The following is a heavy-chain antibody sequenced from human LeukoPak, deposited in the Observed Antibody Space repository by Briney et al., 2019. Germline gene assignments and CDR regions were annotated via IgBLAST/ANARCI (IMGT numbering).Heavy chain of an antibody. J-gene: IGHJ4*02. CDR3: VRDLTYCGGDCYQVY. CDR1: GFTFSRYL. Sequence: GGSLRLSCVASGFTFSRYLMSWVRQAPGKGLEWVANIKQDGSEQYYVDSVKGRFTISRDNAKNSLYLQMNSLKAEDTAVYYCVRDLTYCGGDCYQVYWGQGTLVTVSS. CDR2: IKQDGSEQ. D-gene: IGHD2-21*02. V-gene: IGHV3-7*01.